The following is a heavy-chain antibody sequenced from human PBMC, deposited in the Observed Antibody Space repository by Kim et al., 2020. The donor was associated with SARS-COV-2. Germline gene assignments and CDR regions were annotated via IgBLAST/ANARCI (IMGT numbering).Heavy chain of an antibody. CDR2: VSGSGGTT. J-gene: IGHJ6*02. CDR1: GFTFSSYA. V-gene: IGHV3-23*01. Sequence: GGSLRLSCAASGFTFSSYAMSWVRQAPGKGLEWVSTVSGSGGTTYYADSVKGRFTISRDNSKNTLYLQMNSLRAEDTSVYYCAKDVFRGYGDYVRRWGGMDVWGQGTTVTVSS. CDR3: AKDVFRGYGDYVRRWGGMDV. D-gene: IGHD4-17*01.